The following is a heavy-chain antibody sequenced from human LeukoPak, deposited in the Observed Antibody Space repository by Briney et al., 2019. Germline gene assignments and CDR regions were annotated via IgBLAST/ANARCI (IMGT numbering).Heavy chain of an antibody. CDR3: ARGYYYDSSGYSFDY. J-gene: IGHJ4*02. CDR2: MNPNSGNT. CDR1: GYTFTSYD. D-gene: IGHD3-22*01. V-gene: IGHV1-8*01. Sequence: ASVKVSCKASGYTFTSYDINWVRQAPGQGLEWMGWMNPNSGNTGYAQKFQGRVTMTRNTSISTAYMELSSLRSEDTAVYYCARGYYYDSSGYSFDYWGQGTLVTVSS.